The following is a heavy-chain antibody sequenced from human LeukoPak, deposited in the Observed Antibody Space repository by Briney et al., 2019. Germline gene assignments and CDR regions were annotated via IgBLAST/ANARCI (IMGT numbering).Heavy chain of an antibody. J-gene: IGHJ3*02. Sequence: ASVKVSCKASGYTFISSYMHWVRQAPGQGLEWMGIINPRGDTTSYAQKFQDRVTMTRDTSTSTVYMELSSLRSEDTAVYYCATDTTVTGAFDIWGQGTMVTVSS. CDR3: ATDTTVTGAFDI. CDR1: GYTFISSY. D-gene: IGHD4-11*01. V-gene: IGHV1-46*01. CDR2: INPRGDTT.